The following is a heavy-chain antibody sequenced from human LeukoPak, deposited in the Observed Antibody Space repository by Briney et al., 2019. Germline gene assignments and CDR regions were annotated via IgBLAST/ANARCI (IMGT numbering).Heavy chain of an antibody. V-gene: IGHV3-23*01. D-gene: IGHD3-16*01. CDR2: ISGSGGST. CDR1: GFTFSSYA. J-gene: IGHJ2*01. CDR3: AKTPLIWGFAYWYFDL. Sequence: GGSLRLSCAASGFTFSSYAMSWVRQAPGQGLEWVSAISGSGGSTYYADSVKGRFTISRDNSKNTLYLQMNSLRAEDTAVYYCAKTPLIWGFAYWYFDLWGRGTLVTVSS.